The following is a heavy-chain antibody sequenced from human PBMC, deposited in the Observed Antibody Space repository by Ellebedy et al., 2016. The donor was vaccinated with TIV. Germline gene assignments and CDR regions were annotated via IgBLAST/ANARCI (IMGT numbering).Heavy chain of an antibody. CDR3: VKGGGSVD. V-gene: IGHV3-23*01. CDR2: ISSSGVST. J-gene: IGHJ1*01. CDR1: GFTFGSHA. D-gene: IGHD1-26*01. Sequence: GESLKISXAASGFTFGSHAMSFVRQAPGKGLEWVSSISSSGVSTHYADSVKGRFTISRVNSKNTVYLQMNSLRAEDTAVYYCVKGGGSVDWGQGTLVTVSS.